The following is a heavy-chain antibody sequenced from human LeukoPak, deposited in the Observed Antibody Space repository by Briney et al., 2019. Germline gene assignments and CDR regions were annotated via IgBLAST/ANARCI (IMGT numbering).Heavy chain of an antibody. J-gene: IGHJ6*03. CDR2: INHSGST. V-gene: IGHV4-34*01. D-gene: IGHD2-2*01. Sequence: TASETLSLTCAVYGGSFSGYYWSWIRQPPGKGLEWIGEINHSGSTNYNPSLKSRVTISVDTSKNQFSLKLSSVTPEDTAVYYCAVGGPVPRMDVWGKGTTVTISS. CDR1: GGSFSGYY. CDR3: AVGGPVPRMDV.